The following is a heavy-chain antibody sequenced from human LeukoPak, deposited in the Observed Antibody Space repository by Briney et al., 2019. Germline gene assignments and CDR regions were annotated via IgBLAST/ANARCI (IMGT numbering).Heavy chain of an antibody. D-gene: IGHD2-21*02. V-gene: IGHV3-30*02. CDR3: AKDRGGDCYACFDY. CDR2: IRYDGSNK. Sequence: GGSLRLSCAASGFTFSSYGMHWVRQAPGKGLGWVAFIRYDGSNKYYADSVKGRFTISRDNSKNTLYLQMNSLRAEDTAVYYCAKDRGGDCYACFDYRGQGTLVTVSS. CDR1: GFTFSSYG. J-gene: IGHJ4*02.